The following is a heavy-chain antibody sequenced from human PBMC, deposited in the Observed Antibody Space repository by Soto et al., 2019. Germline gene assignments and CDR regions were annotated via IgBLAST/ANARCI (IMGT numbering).Heavy chain of an antibody. CDR1: GGSISSGGSY. D-gene: IGHD2-15*01. CDR3: ARDRGYCSGGSCYSTHAFDI. V-gene: IGHV4-31*03. CDR2: IYYSGST. J-gene: IGHJ3*02. Sequence: SQTLSLTCTVSGGSISSGGSYWSWIRQHGGKGLEWIRYIYYSGSTYYNPSLKSRVTIAVDTSKNQFSLKLSSVTAADTAVYYWARDRGYCSGGSCYSTHAFDIWGQGTRVTVSS.